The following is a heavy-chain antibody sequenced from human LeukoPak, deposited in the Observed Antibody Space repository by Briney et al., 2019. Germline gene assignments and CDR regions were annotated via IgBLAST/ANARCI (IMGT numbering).Heavy chain of an antibody. CDR2: ISAYNGNT. V-gene: IGHV1-18*01. CDR3: ARGTIPDY. J-gene: IGHJ4*02. Sequence: EASVKVSCKASGYTFTSYGISWVRQAPGQGLEWMGWISAYNGNTNYAQKFQGRVTMTRNTSISTAYMELSSLRSEDTAVYYCARGTIPDYWGQGTLVTVSS. CDR1: GYTFTSYG. D-gene: IGHD3-3*01.